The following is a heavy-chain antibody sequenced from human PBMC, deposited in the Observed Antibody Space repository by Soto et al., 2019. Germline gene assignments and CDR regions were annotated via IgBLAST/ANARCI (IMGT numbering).Heavy chain of an antibody. CDR3: ARPTPSSGPVVGFAP. Sequence: GGSLGLSCAADGFSFSTYGMQWVRQAPGKGLEWVAVIWYDGSNKYYADSAKGRFTISRDNSKNTLYLQMNSLRAEDTAVYYWARPTPSSGPVVGFAPWGKGTLVT. J-gene: IGHJ5*02. V-gene: IGHV3-33*01. CDR1: GFSFSTYG. CDR2: IWYDGSNK. D-gene: IGHD3-10*01.